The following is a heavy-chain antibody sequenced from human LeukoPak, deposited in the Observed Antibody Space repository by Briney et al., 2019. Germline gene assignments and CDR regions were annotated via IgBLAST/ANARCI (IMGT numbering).Heavy chain of an antibody. V-gene: IGHV3-30*02. CDR3: ARAYDFWSGYSFDY. CDR2: LQYDRTNV. Sequence: GGSLRLSCAASRFSFSSYGMHWVRQAPGEGLEWVAYLQYDRTNVQYADSVRGRFTISRDNSKNTLYLQMNSLRAEDTAVYYCARAYDFWSGYSFDYWGQGTLVTVSS. CDR1: RFSFSSYG. J-gene: IGHJ4*02. D-gene: IGHD3-3*01.